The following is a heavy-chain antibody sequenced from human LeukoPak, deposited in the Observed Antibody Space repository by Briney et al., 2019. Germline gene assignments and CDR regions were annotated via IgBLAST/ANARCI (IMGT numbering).Heavy chain of an antibody. CDR3: AKDHPVKGYYYDSSGYLNWFDP. CDR2: ISGSGGST. D-gene: IGHD3-22*01. CDR1: GFTFSSYA. Sequence: GSLRLSCAASGFTFSSYAMSWVRQAPGKGLEWVSAISGSGGSTYYADSVKGRFTISRDNSKNTLYLQMNSLRAEDTAVYYCAKDHPVKGYYYDSSGYLNWFDPWGQGTLVTVSS. V-gene: IGHV3-23*01. J-gene: IGHJ5*02.